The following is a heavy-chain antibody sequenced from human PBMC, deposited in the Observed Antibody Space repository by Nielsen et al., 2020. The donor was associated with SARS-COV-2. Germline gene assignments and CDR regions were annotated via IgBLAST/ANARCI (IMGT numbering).Heavy chain of an antibody. V-gene: IGHV4-59*01. Sequence: SETLSLTCTVSGGSISSYYWSWIRQPPGKGLEWIGYIYYSGSTNYNPSLKSRVTISVDTSKNQFSLKLSSVTAADTAVYYCAREHSSSRAFDIWGQGTMVTVSS. CDR2: IYYSGST. J-gene: IGHJ3*02. CDR3: AREHSSSRAFDI. D-gene: IGHD6-6*01. CDR1: GGSISSYY.